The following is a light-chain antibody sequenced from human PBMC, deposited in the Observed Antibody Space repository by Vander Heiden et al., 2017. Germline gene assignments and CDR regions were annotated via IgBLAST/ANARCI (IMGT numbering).Light chain of an antibody. CDR3: QQDENFPS. Sequence: DIPLTQSPSSLSASIGDRVTITCQASQDIKNYLNWYQQKPGKAPKVLIYDASKLEIGVPSRFSGSGSGAHFTFTISSLQPEDVATYYCQQDENFPSFGPGTKVEIK. J-gene: IGKJ3*01. CDR1: QDIKNY. CDR2: DAS. V-gene: IGKV1-33*01.